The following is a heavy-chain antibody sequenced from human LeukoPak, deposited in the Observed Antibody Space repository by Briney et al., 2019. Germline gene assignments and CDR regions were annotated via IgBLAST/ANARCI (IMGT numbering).Heavy chain of an antibody. CDR2: IYTSGST. V-gene: IGHV4-61*02. D-gene: IGHD6-13*01. CDR3: ARDRSSNWYKDWFDP. CDR1: GGSISSGSYY. Sequence: KPSQTLSLTCTVSGGSISSGSYYWSWIRQPAGKGLEWIGRIYTSGSTNYNPSLKSRVTMSVDTSKNQFYLKLTSVTAADTAVYYCARDRSSNWYKDWFDPWGQGTLVTVSS. J-gene: IGHJ5*02.